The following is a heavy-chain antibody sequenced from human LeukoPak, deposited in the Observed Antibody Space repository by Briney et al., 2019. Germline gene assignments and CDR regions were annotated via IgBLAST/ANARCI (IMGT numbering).Heavy chain of an antibody. D-gene: IGHD3-10*01. Sequence: GGSLRLSCAASGFTFSSYGMSWVRQAPGKGLEWVSAISGSGGSTYYADSVKGRFTISRDNSKNTLYLQMNSLRAEDTAVYYCAKADLWYYGSGSYSHWGQGTLVTVSS. V-gene: IGHV3-23*01. J-gene: IGHJ4*02. CDR2: ISGSGGST. CDR1: GFTFSSYG. CDR3: AKADLWYYGSGSYSH.